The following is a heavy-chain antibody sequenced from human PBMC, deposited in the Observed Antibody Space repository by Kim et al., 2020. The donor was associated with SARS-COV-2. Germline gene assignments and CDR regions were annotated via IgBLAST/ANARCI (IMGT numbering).Heavy chain of an antibody. V-gene: IGHV3-30*18. Sequence: GGSLRLSCAASGFTFSSYGMHWVRQAPGKGLEWVAVISYDGSNKYYADSVKGRFTISRDNSKNTLYLQMNSLRAEDTAVYYCAKDQGYSSRHSAYWGQGTLVSVSS. CDR1: GFTFSSYG. J-gene: IGHJ4*02. CDR2: ISYDGSNK. CDR3: AKDQGYSSRHSAY. D-gene: IGHD6-19*01.